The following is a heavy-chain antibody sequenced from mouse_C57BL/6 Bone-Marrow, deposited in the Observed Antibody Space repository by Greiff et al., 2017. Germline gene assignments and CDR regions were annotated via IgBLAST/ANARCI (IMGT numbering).Heavy chain of an antibody. CDR3: ARDCAIVMDY. D-gene: IGHD2-5*01. Sequence: QVQLQQSGAELVKPGASVKLSCKASGYTFTSYWMQWVKQRPGQGLEWIGEIDPSDSYTNYNQKFKGKATLTVDTSSSTAYMQLSSLTSEDSAVYYCARDCAIVMDYWGQGTTLTVSS. CDR2: IDPSDSYT. J-gene: IGHJ2*01. V-gene: IGHV1-50*01. CDR1: GYTFTSYW.